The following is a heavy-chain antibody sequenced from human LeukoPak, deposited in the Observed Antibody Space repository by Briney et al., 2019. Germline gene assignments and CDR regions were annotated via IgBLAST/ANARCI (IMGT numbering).Heavy chain of an antibody. CDR3: ARVPPDPPSENLTTQDV. Sequence: ASVKVSCKASGGTFSSYAISWVRQAPGQGLEWMGGIIPIFGTANYAQKFQGRVTITADESTSTAYMELSSLRSEDTAVYYCARVPPDPPSENLTTQDVWGKGTTVTVSS. J-gene: IGHJ6*04. CDR1: GGTFSSYA. D-gene: IGHD4-17*01. CDR2: IIPIFGTA. V-gene: IGHV1-69*01.